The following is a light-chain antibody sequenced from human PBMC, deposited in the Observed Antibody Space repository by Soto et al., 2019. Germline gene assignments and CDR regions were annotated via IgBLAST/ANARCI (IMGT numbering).Light chain of an antibody. V-gene: IGKV3-20*01. Sequence: EFVLTQSPGTLALSPGARATLSCRASQSVTSNYLAWYQQRPGLAPRLLIYGAFIRAAGISDRFIGSGSVTDFTLTISRLEPEDFAVYYCQQYVSSRTFGQGTKVEMK. CDR2: GAF. CDR1: QSVTSNY. J-gene: IGKJ1*01. CDR3: QQYVSSRT.